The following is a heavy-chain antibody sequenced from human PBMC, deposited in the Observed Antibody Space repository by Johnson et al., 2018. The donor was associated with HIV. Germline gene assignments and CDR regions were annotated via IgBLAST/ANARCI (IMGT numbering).Heavy chain of an antibody. Sequence: QVQLVESGGGVVQPGRSLRLSCAASGFTFSSYAMHWVRQAPGKGLEWVAVISYDGSNKYYADSVKGRFTISRDNSKYTLYLEMNSLRAEDTAVYYCAGGGYYYDSYGAFDIWGQGTMVTVSS. V-gene: IGHV3-30*04. J-gene: IGHJ3*02. D-gene: IGHD3-22*01. CDR3: AGGGYYYDSYGAFDI. CDR1: GFTFSSYA. CDR2: ISYDGSNK.